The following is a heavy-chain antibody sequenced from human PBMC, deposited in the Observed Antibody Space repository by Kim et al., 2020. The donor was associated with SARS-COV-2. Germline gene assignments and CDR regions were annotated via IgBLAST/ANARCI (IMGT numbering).Heavy chain of an antibody. J-gene: IGHJ4*02. Sequence: GGSLRLSCAASGFTFDDYAMHWVRQAPGKGLEWVSGISWNSGSIGYADSVKGRFTISRDNAKNSLYLQMNSLRAEDTALYYCAKVSDYYGSGSYYNPFDYWGQGTLVTVSS. CDR3: AKVSDYYGSGSYYNPFDY. D-gene: IGHD3-10*01. CDR2: ISWNSGSI. CDR1: GFTFDDYA. V-gene: IGHV3-9*01.